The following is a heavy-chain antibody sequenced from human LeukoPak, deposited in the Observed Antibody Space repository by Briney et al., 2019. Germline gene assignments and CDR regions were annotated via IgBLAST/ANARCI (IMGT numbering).Heavy chain of an antibody. Sequence: SETLSLTCAVYGGSFSGYHWSWIRQPPGKGLEWIGEINHSGSTNYNPSLKSRVTISVDTSKNQFSLKLSSVTAADTAVYYCARGPRTDYDFWSGYYTGIDYWGQGTLVTVSS. J-gene: IGHJ4*02. CDR3: ARGPRTDYDFWSGYYTGIDY. V-gene: IGHV4-34*01. CDR1: GGSFSGYH. D-gene: IGHD3-3*01. CDR2: INHSGST.